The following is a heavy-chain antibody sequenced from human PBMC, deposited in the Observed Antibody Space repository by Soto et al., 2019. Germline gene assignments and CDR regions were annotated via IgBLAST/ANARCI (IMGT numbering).Heavy chain of an antibody. CDR2: ITASGGAT. Sequence: GGSLRLSCAASGFTFSSYAMAWVRQAPGKGLEWVSGITASGGATYYADSVKGRFTISRDNSKNTLLLQMNSLRAEDTAVYYCAKERVGLRLGELTYMDVWGQGTTVTVSS. D-gene: IGHD3-16*02. CDR3: AKERVGLRLGELTYMDV. CDR1: GFTFSSYA. V-gene: IGHV3-23*01. J-gene: IGHJ6*02.